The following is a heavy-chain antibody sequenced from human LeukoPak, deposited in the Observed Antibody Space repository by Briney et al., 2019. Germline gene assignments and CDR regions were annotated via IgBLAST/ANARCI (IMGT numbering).Heavy chain of an antibody. CDR3: ARDPFRLGSPGWFDP. D-gene: IGHD2/OR15-2a*01. V-gene: IGHV3-48*01. CDR2: ISSSSSTI. Sequence: GGSLRLSCAASGFTFSSYSMNWVRQAPGKGLEWVSYISSSSSTIYYADSVKGRFTISRDNAKNSLYLQMNSLRAKDTAVYYCARDPFRLGSPGWFDPWGQGTLVTVSS. CDR1: GFTFSSYS. J-gene: IGHJ5*02.